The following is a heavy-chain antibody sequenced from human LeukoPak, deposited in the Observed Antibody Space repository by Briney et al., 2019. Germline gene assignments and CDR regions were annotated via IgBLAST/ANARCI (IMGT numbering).Heavy chain of an antibody. D-gene: IGHD4-11*01. CDR2: IRSEPKNFAT. CDR1: GFSFSDSA. CDR3: LSSNSTPGGNWFDP. Sequence: PGGSLKLSCVASGFSFSDSAMHWVRQAAGKGLEWVGRIRSEPKNFATAYAASVRGRFTISRDESKNTAYLQMDGLKNEDTAVYYCLSSNSTPGGNWFDPWGQGTLVTVSS. J-gene: IGHJ5*02. V-gene: IGHV3-73*01.